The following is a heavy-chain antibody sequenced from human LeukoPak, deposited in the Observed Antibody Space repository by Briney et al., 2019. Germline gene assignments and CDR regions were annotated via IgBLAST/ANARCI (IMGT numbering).Heavy chain of an antibody. V-gene: IGHV4-59*12. CDR2: IYYSGST. J-gene: IGHJ4*02. D-gene: IGHD6-13*01. Sequence: TSETLSLTCTVSGGSISSYYWSWIRQPPGKGLEWIGYIYYSGSTNYNPSLKSRVTISVDTSKNQFSLKLSSVTAADTAVYYCARVILRAAGKNLLTKDFDYWGQGTLVTVSS. CDR1: GGSISSYY. CDR3: ARVILRAAGKNLLTKDFDY.